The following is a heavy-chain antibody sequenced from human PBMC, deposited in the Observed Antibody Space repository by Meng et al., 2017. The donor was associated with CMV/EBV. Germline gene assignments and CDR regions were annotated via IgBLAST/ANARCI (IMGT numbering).Heavy chain of an antibody. CDR2: IGTNGDVI. J-gene: IGHJ4*02. Sequence: GESLKISCVVSGLILSRYEMTWVRQAPGKGLEWLSYIGTNGDVIYYADSVKGRFTISRDNAKNSLYLQMNSLRVDDTALYYCARDPRYGSNDYWGQGTLVTVSS. V-gene: IGHV3-48*03. D-gene: IGHD1-26*01. CDR3: ARDPRYGSNDY. CDR1: GLILSRYE.